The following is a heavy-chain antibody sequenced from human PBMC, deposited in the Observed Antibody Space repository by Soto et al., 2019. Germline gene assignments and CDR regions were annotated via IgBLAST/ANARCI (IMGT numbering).Heavy chain of an antibody. V-gene: IGHV3-48*02. Sequence: EVQLVESGGGLVQPGGSLRLSCAASGFTFSSYSMNWVRQAPGKGLEWVSYISSSSSTIYYADSVKGRFTISRDNAKNSLYLHMNSLRDEDTAVYYCARDREGVGASYYYYGMDVWGQGTTVTVSS. CDR2: ISSSSSTI. CDR1: GFTFSSYS. D-gene: IGHD1-26*01. CDR3: ARDREGVGASYYYYGMDV. J-gene: IGHJ6*02.